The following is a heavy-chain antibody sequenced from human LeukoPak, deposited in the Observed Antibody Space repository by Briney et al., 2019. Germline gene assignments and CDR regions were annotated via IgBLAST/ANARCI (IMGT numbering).Heavy chain of an antibody. CDR2: VSGSGDNT. Sequence: GGSLRLSCAASGFTFNNYAMTWVRQAPGKGLEWVSVVSGSGDNTNYADSVKGRFTISRDNSKNTLFLQMNSLRTEDTAVYFCARWGNDYSQFDSWGQGTLSPSP. D-gene: IGHD4-11*01. CDR1: GFTFNNYA. CDR3: ARWGNDYSQFDS. V-gene: IGHV3-23*01. J-gene: IGHJ4*02.